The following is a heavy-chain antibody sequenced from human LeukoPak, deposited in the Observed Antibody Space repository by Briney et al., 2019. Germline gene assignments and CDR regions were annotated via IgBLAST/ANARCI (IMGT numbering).Heavy chain of an antibody. CDR2: ISSSSTYI. CDR3: ATGLPSYSSSWYPGY. Sequence: GGSLRLSCAASGFTFNDYTMNWVRQAPGKGLEWVSSISSSSTYIFYADSLKGRFTISRDNAKNSLYLQMNSLRVEDTAVYYCATGLPSYSSSWYPGYWGQGTLVTVSS. V-gene: IGHV3-21*01. D-gene: IGHD6-13*01. CDR1: GFTFNDYT. J-gene: IGHJ4*02.